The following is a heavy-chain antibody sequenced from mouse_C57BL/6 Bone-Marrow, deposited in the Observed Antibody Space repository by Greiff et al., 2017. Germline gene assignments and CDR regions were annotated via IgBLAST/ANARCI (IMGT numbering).Heavy chain of an antibody. Sequence: VKLQQPGTELVKPGASVKLSCKASGYTFTSYWMHWVKQRPGQGLEWIGNINPSNGGTNYNEKFKSKATLTVDKSSSTAYMQLSSLTSEASAVYYCARALCPRYDYDAYWGQGTLVTVSA. CDR1: GYTFTSYW. D-gene: IGHD2-4*01. V-gene: IGHV1-53*01. CDR2: INPSNGGT. J-gene: IGHJ3*01. CDR3: ARALCPRYDYDAY.